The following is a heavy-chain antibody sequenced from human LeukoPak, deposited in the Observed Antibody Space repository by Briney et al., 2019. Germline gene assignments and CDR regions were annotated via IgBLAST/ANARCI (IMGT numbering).Heavy chain of an antibody. CDR2: IKSGWST. J-gene: IGHJ1*01. V-gene: IGHV3-74*01. D-gene: IGHD3-22*01. Sequence: PGRCLRLSRAPSALTLSSYWTHSVRQAGGKWRVWVSCIKSGWSTNIAGCVKGRSTNSRDNAKQTVSLQMNSLKAKDAGVYDCASAPSEIGGYYPEYFRHWGQGTLVTVSS. CDR1: ALTLSSYW. CDR3: ASAPSEIGGYYPEYFRH.